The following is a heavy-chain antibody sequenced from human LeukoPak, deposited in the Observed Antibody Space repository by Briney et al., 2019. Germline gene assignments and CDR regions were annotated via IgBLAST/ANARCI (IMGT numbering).Heavy chain of an antibody. CDR1: GYTLTELS. V-gene: IGHV1-24*01. J-gene: IGHJ4*02. CDR2: FDPEDGET. CDR3: ARARGADY. D-gene: IGHD3-16*01. Sequence: GASVKVSCKVSGYTLTELSMHWVRQAPGKGLEWMGGFDPEDGETIYAQKFQGGVTMTRDTSTSTVYMELSSLRSEDTAMYYCARARGADYWGQGTLVTVSS.